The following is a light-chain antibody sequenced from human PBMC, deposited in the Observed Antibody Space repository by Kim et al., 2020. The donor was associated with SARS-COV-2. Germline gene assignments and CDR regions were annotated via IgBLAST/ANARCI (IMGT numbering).Light chain of an antibody. CDR3: QQYSSSRT. Sequence: EIVMTQSPATLSVSPGERATLSCRASQSVGTFLAWYQQKPGQAPRLLIYGASTRVTGIPARFSGSGSGTEFTLTISSLQSEDFAVYYCQQYSSSRTFGKGTKVDIK. V-gene: IGKV3-15*01. CDR1: QSVGTF. J-gene: IGKJ1*01. CDR2: GAS.